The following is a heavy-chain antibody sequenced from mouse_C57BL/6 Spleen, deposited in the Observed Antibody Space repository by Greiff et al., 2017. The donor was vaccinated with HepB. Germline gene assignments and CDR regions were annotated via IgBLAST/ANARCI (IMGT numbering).Heavy chain of an antibody. CDR3: TRAFYMRYFDV. J-gene: IGHJ1*03. CDR1: GYTFTDYE. V-gene: IGHV1-15*01. Sequence: VQLQQSGAELVRPGASVTLSCKASGYTFTDYEMHWVKQTPVHGLEWIGAIDPETGGTAYNQKFKGKAILTADKSSSTAYMELRSLTSEDSAVYYCTRAFYMRYFDVWGTGTTVTVSS. CDR2: IDPETGGT. D-gene: IGHD2-1*01.